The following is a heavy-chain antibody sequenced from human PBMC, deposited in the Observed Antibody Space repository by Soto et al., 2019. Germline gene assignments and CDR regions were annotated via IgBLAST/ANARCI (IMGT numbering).Heavy chain of an antibody. CDR2: IVVGSVNT. CDR3: AAALGFCSSTSCYAGTKPIYGMDV. D-gene: IGHD2-2*01. Sequence: ASVKVSCKASGYTFTSYYMHWVRQAPGQGLEWIGWIVVGSVNTNYAQKFQERVTFTRDMSTSTAYMELSSLRSEDTAVYYCAAALGFCSSTSCYAGTKPIYGMDVWGQGTTVTVSS. V-gene: IGHV1-58*02. J-gene: IGHJ6*02. CDR1: GYTFTSYY.